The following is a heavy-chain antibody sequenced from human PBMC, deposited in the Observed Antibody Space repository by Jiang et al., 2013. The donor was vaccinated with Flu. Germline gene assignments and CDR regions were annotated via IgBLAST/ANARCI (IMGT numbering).Heavy chain of an antibody. CDR3: ARRWRSSSIYSHDVDV. CDR2: SIIVKQ. CDR1: GGSFSGYY. D-gene: IGHD2-15*01. Sequence: KPSETLSLTCAVSGGSFSGYYWSWIRQPPGKGLEWIGKSIIVKQQLNPSLKSRITISLDTSKRQFSLQLTSVTAADTAVYYCARRWRSSSIYSHDVDVWGKGTTVTVSS. V-gene: IGHV4-34*01. J-gene: IGHJ6*04.